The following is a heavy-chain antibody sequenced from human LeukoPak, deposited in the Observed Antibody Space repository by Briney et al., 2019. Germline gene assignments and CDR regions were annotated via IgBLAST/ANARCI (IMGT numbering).Heavy chain of an antibody. Sequence: SETLSLTCTVSGGSISSYYWSWIRQPPGKGLEWIGYIYYSGSTNYNPSLKSRVTISVDTSKNQFSLKLSSVTAADTAVYYCARQITMVRGSWMDVWGQGTTVTVSS. CDR3: ARQITMVRGSWMDV. J-gene: IGHJ6*02. CDR2: IYYSGST. D-gene: IGHD3-10*01. CDR1: GGSISSYY. V-gene: IGHV4-59*01.